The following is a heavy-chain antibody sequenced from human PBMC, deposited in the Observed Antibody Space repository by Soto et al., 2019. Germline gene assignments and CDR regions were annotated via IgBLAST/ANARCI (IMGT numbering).Heavy chain of an antibody. CDR1: GGYISSYY. D-gene: IGHD2-2*01. J-gene: IGHJ4*02. CDR3: ARAFGSTMPSLF. Sequence: PSETLSLTCTVSGGYISSYYWTGIRQPPGKGLEWIGYIYYSGSTNYNPSLKSRVTMSIDTSKNQFSLKLSSVTAADTAVYYCARAFGSTMPSLFWGQGTLVAVSS. V-gene: IGHV4-59*01. CDR2: IYYSGST.